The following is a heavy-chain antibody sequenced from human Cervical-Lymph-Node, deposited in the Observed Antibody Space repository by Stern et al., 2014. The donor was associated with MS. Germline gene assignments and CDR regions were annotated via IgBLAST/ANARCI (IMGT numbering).Heavy chain of an antibody. V-gene: IGHV4-59*01. CDR3: TRDGRSSLSEYFQT. J-gene: IGHJ1*01. CDR1: GGSIGRYY. CDR2: IYHNGNT. Sequence: QVQLQEPGPGLVKPSETLSLTCTVSGGSIGRYYWRWVRQPPGKSLEWIGYIYHNGNTNYNPSLKSRFSMSVDTSKNQFSLNLTSVTAADTAVYYCTRDGRSSLSEYFQTWGQGSLVTVSS. D-gene: IGHD6-6*01.